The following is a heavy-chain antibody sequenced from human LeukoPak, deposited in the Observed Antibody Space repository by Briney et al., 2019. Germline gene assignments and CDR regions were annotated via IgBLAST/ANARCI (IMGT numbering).Heavy chain of an antibody. D-gene: IGHD6-19*01. CDR2: IRYDGSNK. J-gene: IGHJ3*02. Sequence: PGGSLRLSCAVSGFTFSSYGMHWVRQAPGQGLGWEAFIRYDGSNKYYADSVKGRFTISRDNSKNTLYLQMNSPRAEDTAVYYCEASADVFDIWGQGTMVTVSS. CDR3: EASADVFDI. CDR1: GFTFSSYG. V-gene: IGHV3-30*02.